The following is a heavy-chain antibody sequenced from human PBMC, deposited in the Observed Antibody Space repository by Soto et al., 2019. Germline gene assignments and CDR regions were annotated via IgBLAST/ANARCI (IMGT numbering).Heavy chain of an antibody. J-gene: IGHJ6*02. CDR3: VREDEGGDRDYYGLDV. CDR2: IHYTRSV. Sequence: QIQLQESGPGLVRPSQTLSLTCTVSGGSLNSEYYHWTWIREAPGKVLDWLGYIHYTRSVRYNPSIQRRITMSVATSKNLVFLNLSSVPAADTAVYFCVREDEGGDRDYYGLDVWGQGTMVTVS. CDR1: GGSLNSEYYH. D-gene: IGHD2-21*02. V-gene: IGHV4-30-4*01.